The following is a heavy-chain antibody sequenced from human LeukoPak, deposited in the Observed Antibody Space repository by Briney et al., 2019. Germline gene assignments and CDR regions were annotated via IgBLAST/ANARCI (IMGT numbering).Heavy chain of an antibody. V-gene: IGHV3-NL1*01. CDR1: GFTFSSYG. CDR3: ARGGKRAVAGTRSPQSFHH. Sequence: PGGSLRLSCAASGFTFSSYGMHWVRQAPGKGLEWVSAISGSGGSTYYADSVKGRFTISRDNSKSTPYLQMNSLRAEDTAVYYCARGGKRAVAGTRSPQSFHHWGQGTLVTVSS. D-gene: IGHD6-19*01. J-gene: IGHJ1*01. CDR2: ISGSGGST.